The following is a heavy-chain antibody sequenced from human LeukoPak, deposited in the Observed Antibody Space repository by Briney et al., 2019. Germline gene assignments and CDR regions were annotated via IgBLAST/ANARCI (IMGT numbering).Heavy chain of an antibody. V-gene: IGHV3-30*02. Sequence: GGSLRLSCEASGFSFSDYGMHWVRQAPGKGLEWVAFIRYNGDNKYYADSVKGRFTVSRDNSQSTLYLQMNSLRVEDTAVYYCAKRVVIRSTDYFYYYIHVWGKGTTVSVSS. D-gene: IGHD3-3*01. CDR2: IRYNGDNK. CDR1: GFSFSDYG. J-gene: IGHJ6*03. CDR3: AKRVVIRSTDYFYYYIHV.